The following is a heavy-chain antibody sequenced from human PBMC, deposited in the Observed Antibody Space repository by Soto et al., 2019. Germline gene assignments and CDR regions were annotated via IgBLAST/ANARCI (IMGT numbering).Heavy chain of an antibody. CDR2: IYYSGST. J-gene: IGHJ2*01. CDR1: GGSISSGGYY. CDR3: ARVGCGCSCGSCYSRGCSYFDL. V-gene: IGHV4-31*03. D-gene: IGHD2-15*01. Sequence: QVQLQESGPGLVKPSQTLSLTCTVSGGSISSGGYYWSWIRQHPGKGLEWIGYIYYSGSTYYNPSRKSRVPISVETSKNQFSLKLSSVTAADTAVYYCARVGCGCSCGSCYSRGCSYFDLWGRGTLVTVSS.